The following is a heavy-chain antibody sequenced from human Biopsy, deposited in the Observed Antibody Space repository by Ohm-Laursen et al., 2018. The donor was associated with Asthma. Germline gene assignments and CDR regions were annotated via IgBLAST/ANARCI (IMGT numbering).Heavy chain of an antibody. CDR2: VSSDGHNK. J-gene: IGHJ3*02. D-gene: IGHD3-22*01. CDR1: GFVFSQCG. V-gene: IGHV3-30*03. CDR3: ARQSGQEYGDSIPFDT. Sequence: SLRLSCAASGFVFSQCGMHWVRQGPGKGLEWVALVSSDGHNKYYEDSVKGRSTISRDNSRNRLYLQINSLTVEDSAVYFCARQSGQEYGDSIPFDTWGQGTKVAVSS.